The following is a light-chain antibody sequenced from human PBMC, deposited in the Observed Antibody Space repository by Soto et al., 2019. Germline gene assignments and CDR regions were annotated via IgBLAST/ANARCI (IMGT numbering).Light chain of an antibody. CDR1: QSISSW. J-gene: IGKJ2*01. V-gene: IGKV1-5*01. Sequence: DIQMTQSPSTLSASVGDRVTITCRASQSISSWLAWYQQKPGKAPKLLIYDASNLESGVPSRFSGSGSGTEFTLTISSLQPDDCATYYCQQYNSYSPYTFGQGTKVDIK. CDR2: DAS. CDR3: QQYNSYSPYT.